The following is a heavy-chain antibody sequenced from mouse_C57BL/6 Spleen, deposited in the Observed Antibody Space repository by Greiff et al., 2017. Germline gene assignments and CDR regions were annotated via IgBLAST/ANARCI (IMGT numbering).Heavy chain of an antibody. Sequence: QVQLQQSGPELVKPGASVKISCKASGYAFSSYWMNWVKQRPGKGLEWIGRIYPGDGDTSYNGKFKGKATLTADKSSSTAYMQLSTLTSDDSAVYLWASPGNCSCYWYFEVWGTGATVTVSS. CDR1: GYAFSSYW. CDR2: IYPGDGDT. D-gene: IGHD2-1*01. CDR3: ASPGNCSCYWYFEV. J-gene: IGHJ1*03. V-gene: IGHV1-82*01.